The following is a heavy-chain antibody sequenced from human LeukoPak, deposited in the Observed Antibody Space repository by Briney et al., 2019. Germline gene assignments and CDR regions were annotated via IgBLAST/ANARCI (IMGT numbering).Heavy chain of an antibody. CDR3: ARGGSYLSGFDI. CDR1: RFTVSSNY. V-gene: IGHV3-53*01. D-gene: IGHD1-26*01. J-gene: IGHJ3*02. Sequence: GGSLRLSCAASRFTVSSNYMSWVRQAPGKGLEWVSVIYSGGSTYYADSVKGRFTISRDNSKNTLYLQMNSLRAEDTAVYYCARGGSYLSGFDIWGQGTMVTVSS. CDR2: IYSGGST.